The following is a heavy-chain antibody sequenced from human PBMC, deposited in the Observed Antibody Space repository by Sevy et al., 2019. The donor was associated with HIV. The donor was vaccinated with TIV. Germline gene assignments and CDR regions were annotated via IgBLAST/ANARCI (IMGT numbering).Heavy chain of an antibody. Sequence: SETLSLTCSVSGGSISKIGNYWGWVRQPPGERLEWIGDIFHTGKTNYNPSLKSRVTISLDTSKNQFSFKLSSVTAADTAVYYCAKFCDYWGPGALVTVSS. CDR2: IFHTGKT. J-gene: IGHJ4*02. CDR1: GGSISKIGNY. V-gene: IGHV4-39*01. CDR3: AKFCDY. D-gene: IGHD3-3*01.